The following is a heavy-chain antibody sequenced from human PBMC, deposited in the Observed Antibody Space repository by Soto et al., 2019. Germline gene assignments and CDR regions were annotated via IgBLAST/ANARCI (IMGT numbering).Heavy chain of an antibody. CDR1: GDSIISSDFY. D-gene: IGHD3-3*02. Sequence: SETLSLTCTFSGDSIISSDFYWGWVRQPPGKGLEWIGSIFYLGSSYYNPSLKSRVTMSVDTSKNQFSLRLRSVTAADTALYFCARHSLALRKNNWIAPSGQGIMVTVYS. CDR3: ARHSLALRKNNWIAP. V-gene: IGHV4-39*01. CDR2: IFYLGSS. J-gene: IGHJ5*02.